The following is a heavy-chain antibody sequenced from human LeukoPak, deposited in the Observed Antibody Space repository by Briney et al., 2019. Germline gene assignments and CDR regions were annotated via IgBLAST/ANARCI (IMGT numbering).Heavy chain of an antibody. CDR3: ARSMSYYYYYMDV. V-gene: IGHV4-59*08. Sequence: PSETLSLTCTVSGGSISSYYWSWIRQPPGKGLEWIGYIYYSGSTNYNPSLKSRVTISVDTSKNQFSLKLSSVTAADTAVYYCARSMSYYYYYMDVWGKGTTVTVSS. CDR1: GGSISSYY. CDR2: IYYSGST. J-gene: IGHJ6*03.